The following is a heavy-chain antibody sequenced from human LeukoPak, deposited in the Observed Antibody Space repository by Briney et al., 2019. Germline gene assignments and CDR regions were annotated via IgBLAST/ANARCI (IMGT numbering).Heavy chain of an antibody. Sequence: PGGSLRLSCATSGFTFSSYSMNWVRQAPGKGLEWVSYISSSSSTIYYADSVNGRFTISRDNAKNSLYLQMNSLRAEDTAVYYCARDGDYYYMDVWGKGPTVTVSS. CDR2: ISSSSSTI. V-gene: IGHV3-48*01. CDR3: ARDGDYYYMDV. CDR1: GFTFSSYS. J-gene: IGHJ6*03. D-gene: IGHD3-16*01.